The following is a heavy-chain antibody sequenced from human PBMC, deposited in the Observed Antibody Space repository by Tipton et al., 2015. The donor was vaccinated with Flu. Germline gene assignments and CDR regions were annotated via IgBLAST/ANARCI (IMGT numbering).Heavy chain of an antibody. Sequence: TLSLTCTVSGGSISSSSYYWGWIRQPPGKGLEWIGSIYYSGSTYYNPSLKSRVTISVDTSKNQFSLKLSSVTAADTAVYYCASYPYGDYDYWGQGTLVTVSS. CDR3: ASYPYGDYDY. V-gene: IGHV4-39*07. CDR2: IYYSGST. CDR1: GGSISSSSYY. D-gene: IGHD4-17*01. J-gene: IGHJ4*02.